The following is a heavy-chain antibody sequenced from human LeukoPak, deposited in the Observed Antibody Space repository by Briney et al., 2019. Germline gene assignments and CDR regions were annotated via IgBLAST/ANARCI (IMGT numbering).Heavy chain of an antibody. D-gene: IGHD2-2*01. CDR2: IYYSGST. Sequence: PSETLSLTCTVSGGSISSSSYYWGWIRQPPGKGLEWIGSIYYSGSTYYNPSLKSRVTISVDTSKNQFSLKLSSVTAADTAVYYCARAPAAMLTGGDAFDIWGQGTMVTVSS. CDR1: GGSISSSSYY. CDR3: ARAPAAMLTGGDAFDI. V-gene: IGHV4-39*07. J-gene: IGHJ3*02.